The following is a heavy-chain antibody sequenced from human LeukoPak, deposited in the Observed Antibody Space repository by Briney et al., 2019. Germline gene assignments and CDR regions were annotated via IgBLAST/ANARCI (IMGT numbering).Heavy chain of an antibody. CDR2: IRYDGSNK. J-gene: IGHJ4*02. D-gene: IGHD4-17*01. CDR1: GFTFSSYG. CDR3: AKYPATSTVTYYFDY. Sequence: GGSLRLSCAASGFTFSSYGMHWVRQAPGKGLEWVAFIRYDGSNKYYADSVKGRFTTSRDNSKNTLYLQMNSLRAEDTAVYYCAKYPATSTVTYYFDYWGQGTLVTVSS. V-gene: IGHV3-30*02.